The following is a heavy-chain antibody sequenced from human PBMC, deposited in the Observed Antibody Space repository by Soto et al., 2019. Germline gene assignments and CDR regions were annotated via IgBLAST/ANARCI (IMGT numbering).Heavy chain of an antibody. D-gene: IGHD2-2*01. CDR2: IYYSGST. CDR1: GGSISSGDYY. CDR3: ARALPAATGWFDP. V-gene: IGHV4-30-4*01. J-gene: IGHJ5*02. Sequence: SETLSLTCTVSGGSISSGDYYWSWIRQPPGKGLEWIGYIYYSGSTYYNPSLKSRVTISVDTSKNQFSLKLSSVTAADTAVYYCARALPAATGWFDPWGQGTLVTVSS.